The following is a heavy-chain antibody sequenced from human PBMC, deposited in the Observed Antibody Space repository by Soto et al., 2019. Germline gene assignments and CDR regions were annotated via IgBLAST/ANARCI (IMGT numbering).Heavy chain of an antibody. CDR1: GFSLTSRPVG. CDR3: ARRRDYNGAWDAGCFHY. CDR2: IYWDDDK. D-gene: IGHD2-8*01. Sequence: QITLKESGPALVKSTQTLTLTCTLSGFSLTSRPVGVGWIRQAPGKALEWLAFIYWDDDKRYSPSLKSRLTITKDRSNSHVVLTMANMDPVDMATYFCARRRDYNGAWDAGCFHYWGQGSLVTVSS. J-gene: IGHJ4*02. V-gene: IGHV2-5*02.